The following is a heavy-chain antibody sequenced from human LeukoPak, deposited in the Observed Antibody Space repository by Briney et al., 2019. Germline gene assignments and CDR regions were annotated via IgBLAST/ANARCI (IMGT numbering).Heavy chain of an antibody. CDR2: ISSSSSYI. Sequence: GGSLRLSCAASGFTFSSYAMSWVRQAPGKGLEWVSSISSSSSYIYYADSVKGRFTISRDNAKNSLYLQMNSLRAEDTAVYYCARDRGDYDFWSGSTGFDYWGQGTPVTVSS. J-gene: IGHJ4*02. D-gene: IGHD3-3*01. V-gene: IGHV3-21*01. CDR3: ARDRGDYDFWSGSTGFDY. CDR1: GFTFSSYA.